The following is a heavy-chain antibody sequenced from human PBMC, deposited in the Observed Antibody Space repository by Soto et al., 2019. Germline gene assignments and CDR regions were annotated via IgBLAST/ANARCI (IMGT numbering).Heavy chain of an antibody. CDR3: ARWAPRDYNRYFDY. CDR1: GDSFTTYW. D-gene: IGHD4-17*01. CDR2: IYPGNSDT. Sequence: EVQLVQSGAEVKKPGESLKISCKGSGDSFTTYWIAWVRQTPGKGLEYMGIIYPGNSDTRYSPSFQGQVTISVEKSITTAYLQWSSLKASDTAMYYCARWAPRDYNRYFDYWGQGTLVTVSS. V-gene: IGHV5-51*03. J-gene: IGHJ4*02.